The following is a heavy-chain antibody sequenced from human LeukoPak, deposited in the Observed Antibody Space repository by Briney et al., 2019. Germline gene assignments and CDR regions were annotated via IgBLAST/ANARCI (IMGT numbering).Heavy chain of an antibody. J-gene: IGHJ4*02. V-gene: IGHV3-66*01. Sequence: QAGGSLRLSCEASGFSVSSYYMSWVRQAPGKGLEWVSLVDRGGGTYYADSVKGRFSISRDNSKNTLYLQMNSLRAEDTAVYYCAKDGLDYWGQGTLVTVSS. CDR1: GFSVSSYY. CDR2: VDRGGGT. CDR3: AKDGLDY. D-gene: IGHD3/OR15-3a*01.